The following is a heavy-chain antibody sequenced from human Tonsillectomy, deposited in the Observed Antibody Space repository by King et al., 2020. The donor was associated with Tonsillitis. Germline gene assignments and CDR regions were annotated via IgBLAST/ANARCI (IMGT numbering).Heavy chain of an antibody. J-gene: IGHJ4*02. D-gene: IGHD2-2*01. V-gene: IGHV5-51*01. CDR2: IYPGDSDA. CDR3: GSGYSSSRMIDY. Sequence: VQLVESGAEVKKSGESLKISCKGSGYSFTNYWIAWVRQMPGKGLEWMGIIYPGDSDAKYSPSFQGQVTISADRSITTAYLQWSNLEASDTGIYYCGSGYSSSRMIDYWGQGTRVTVSS. CDR1: GYSFTNYW.